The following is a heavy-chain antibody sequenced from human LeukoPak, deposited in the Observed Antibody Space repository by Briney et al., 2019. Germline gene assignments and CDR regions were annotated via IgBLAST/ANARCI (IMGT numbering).Heavy chain of an antibody. Sequence: PGGSLRLSCAASGLTFSDEYMSWIRQAPGKGLEWVSYISNTGSFISYADSVKGRFTISRDNAKNSLYLQMNSLRAEDAAAYYCVRARGAGPGAHFDYWGQGALVTVSS. V-gene: IGHV3-11*01. J-gene: IGHJ4*02. CDR3: VRARGAGPGAHFDY. CDR2: ISNTGSFI. CDR1: GLTFSDEY. D-gene: IGHD3-10*01.